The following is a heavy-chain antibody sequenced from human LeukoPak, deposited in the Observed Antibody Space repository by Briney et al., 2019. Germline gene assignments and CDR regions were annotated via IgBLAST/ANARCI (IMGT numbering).Heavy chain of an antibody. J-gene: IGHJ4*02. V-gene: IGHV1-46*01. D-gene: IGHD6-19*01. Sequence: ASVKVSCKPSGYTFTSYYMHWVRHTPQQGLGWMGIINPSGGSTSYAQKFQGRVTMTRDTSTSTVYMELSSLRSEDTAVYYCARDTAPYSSGWYDGEGIFDYWGQGTLVTVSS. CDR2: INPSGGST. CDR1: GYTFTSYY. CDR3: ARDTAPYSSGWYDGEGIFDY.